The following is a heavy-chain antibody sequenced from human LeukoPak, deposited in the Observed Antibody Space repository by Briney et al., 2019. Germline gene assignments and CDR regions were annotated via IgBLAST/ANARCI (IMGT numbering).Heavy chain of an antibody. J-gene: IGHJ4*02. D-gene: IGHD2-2*01. CDR1: GYTFTSYA. V-gene: IGHV1-3*01. CDR3: ARDGRSTSWTE. CDR2: INAGNGNT. Sequence: ASVKVSCKASGYTFTSYAMHWVRQAPGQRLEWMGWINAGNGNTKYSQKFQGRVTITRDASASTAYLELSSLRSEDTAVYYCARDGRSTSWTEWGQGTLVTVSS.